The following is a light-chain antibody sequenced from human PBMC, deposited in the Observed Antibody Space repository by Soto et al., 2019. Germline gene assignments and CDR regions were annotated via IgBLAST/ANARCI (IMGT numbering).Light chain of an antibody. CDR2: GAS. CDR1: QSVNIN. Sequence: EIVMTQSPATLSVSPGERATLSCRASQSVNINLAWYQQKPGQAPRLLIFGASSRANGIPARFSGSGSGTEFTLTISNLQTEDFAAYYCQQYNKWPRTFGQGTKVDIK. CDR3: QQYNKWPRT. V-gene: IGKV3-15*01. J-gene: IGKJ1*01.